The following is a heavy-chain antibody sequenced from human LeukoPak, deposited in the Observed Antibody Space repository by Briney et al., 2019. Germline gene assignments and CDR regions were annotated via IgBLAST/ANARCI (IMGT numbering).Heavy chain of an antibody. Sequence: GGSRRLSCAASGFTISDYYMSWIRQAPGKGLEWVSYISSRGTTAYYADSVKGRFTISRDNAKNSLYLQVNSLRAEDTAVYYCTRDKCSSGWYSDYWGQGTLVTVSS. CDR3: TRDKCSSGWYSDY. J-gene: IGHJ4*02. V-gene: IGHV3-11*01. D-gene: IGHD6-19*01. CDR1: GFTISDYY. CDR2: ISSRGTTA.